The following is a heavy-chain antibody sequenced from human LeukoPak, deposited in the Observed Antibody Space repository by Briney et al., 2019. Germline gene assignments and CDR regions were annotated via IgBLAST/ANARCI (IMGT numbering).Heavy chain of an antibody. CDR1: GYTFTSYY. CDR3: ARGRVTGTTVYDY. Sequence: GASVKVSCKASGYTFTSYYINWVRQATGQGLEWMGWMNPNSGNTGYAQKFQGRVTITRNTSISTAYMELSSLRSEDTAVYYCARGRVTGTTVYDYWGQGTLVTVSS. D-gene: IGHD1-1*01. J-gene: IGHJ4*02. CDR2: MNPNSGNT. V-gene: IGHV1-8*03.